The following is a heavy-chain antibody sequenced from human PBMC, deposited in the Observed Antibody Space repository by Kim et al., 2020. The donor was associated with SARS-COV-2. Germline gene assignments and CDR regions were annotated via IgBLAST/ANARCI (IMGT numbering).Heavy chain of an antibody. J-gene: IGHJ6*02. V-gene: IGHV1-3*01. CDR3: AREETAAGTYYYYYYGMDV. CDR2: INAGNGNT. D-gene: IGHD6-13*01. Sequence: ASVKVSCKASGYTFTTYTIHWVRQAPGQRLEWMGWINAGNGNTKYSQKFQGRVTITRDTSASTAYMELSSLRSEATAVYFCAREETAAGTYYYYYYGMDVWGLGTTVTVS. CDR1: GYTFTTYT.